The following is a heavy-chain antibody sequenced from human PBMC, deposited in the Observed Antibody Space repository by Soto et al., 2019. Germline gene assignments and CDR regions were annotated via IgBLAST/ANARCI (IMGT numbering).Heavy chain of an antibody. J-gene: IGHJ4*02. CDR1: GYTFTSDY. D-gene: IGHD3-22*01. CDR3: ARDHRSSGYYYFY. V-gene: IGHV1-46*01. Sequence: ASVTGSCKASGYTFTSDYVRWVRQAPGQGLEWMGIINPSGGSTSYAQKFQGRVTMTRDTSTSTVYMELSSLRSEDTAVYYCARDHRSSGYYYFYWGQGTLVTVSS. CDR2: INPSGGST.